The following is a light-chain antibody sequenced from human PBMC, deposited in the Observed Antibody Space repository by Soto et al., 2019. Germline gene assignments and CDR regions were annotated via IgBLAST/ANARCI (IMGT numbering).Light chain of an antibody. CDR2: EVS. CDR1: SSDVGGFNY. CDR3: SSYTSSRTYV. J-gene: IGLJ1*01. Sequence: QSALPQPDSVSGSPGQSITISCTGTSSDVGGFNYVSWYQHHPGKAPKLMIYEVSNRPSGVSNRFSGSKSGNTASLTISGLQAEDEADYYCSSYTSSRTYVLGTWNQVTVL. V-gene: IGLV2-14*01.